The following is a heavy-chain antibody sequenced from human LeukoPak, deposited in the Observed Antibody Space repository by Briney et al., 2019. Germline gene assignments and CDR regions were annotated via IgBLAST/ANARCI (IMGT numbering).Heavy chain of an antibody. CDR2: IKQDGSEK. Sequence: PGGSLRLSCAASGFTFSSYGMHWVRQAPGKGLEWVANIKQDGSEKYYVDSVKGRFTISRDDAKNSLYLQMNSLRAEDTAVYYCARSPIVVVTDYFDYWGQGTLVTVSS. CDR1: GFTFSSYG. CDR3: ARSPIVVVTDYFDY. V-gene: IGHV3-7*01. J-gene: IGHJ4*02. D-gene: IGHD2-21*02.